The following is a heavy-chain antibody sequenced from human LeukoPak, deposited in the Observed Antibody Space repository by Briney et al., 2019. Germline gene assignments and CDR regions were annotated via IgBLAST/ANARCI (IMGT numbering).Heavy chain of an antibody. CDR3: ATSSVTGMIYFDY. D-gene: IGHD6-19*01. Sequence: GGSLRLSCAASGFTVSNYYMSWVRQAPGKGLEWVSVIYSGGDTYYADSVKGRFTISRDNSKNTLYLQMNNLRAEDTAVYYCATSSVTGMIYFDYWGQGTLVTVSS. CDR2: IYSGGDT. CDR1: GFTVSNYY. J-gene: IGHJ4*02. V-gene: IGHV3-66*01.